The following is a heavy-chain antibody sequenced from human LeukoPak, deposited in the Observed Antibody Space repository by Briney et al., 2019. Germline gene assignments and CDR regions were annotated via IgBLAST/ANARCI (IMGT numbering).Heavy chain of an antibody. CDR2: IYYSGST. V-gene: IGHV4-39*07. D-gene: IGHD3-22*01. J-gene: IGHJ3*02. CDR1: GGSISSSSNY. Sequence: SETLSLTCTVSGGSISSSSNYWGWIRQPPGKGLEWIGSIYYSGSTYYNPSLKSRVTISVDTSKNQFSLKLSSVTAADTAVYYCARDRGSSGYYGAFDIWGQGTMVTVSS. CDR3: ARDRGSSGYYGAFDI.